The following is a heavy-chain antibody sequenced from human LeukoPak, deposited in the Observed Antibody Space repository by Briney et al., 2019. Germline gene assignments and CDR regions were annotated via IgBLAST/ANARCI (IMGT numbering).Heavy chain of an antibody. CDR1: GFTFSSYS. Sequence: GGSLRLSCAASGFTFSSYSMNWVRQAPGKGLEWVSSISSSSSYIYYADSVKGRFTISRDNAKNSLYLQMNSLRAEDTAVYYCARDRDDGDNDAFDIWGQGTMVTVSS. J-gene: IGHJ3*02. CDR2: ISSSSSYI. CDR3: ARDRDDGDNDAFDI. V-gene: IGHV3-21*01. D-gene: IGHD4-17*01.